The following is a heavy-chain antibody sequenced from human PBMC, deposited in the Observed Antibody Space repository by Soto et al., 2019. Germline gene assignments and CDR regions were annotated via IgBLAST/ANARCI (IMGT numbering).Heavy chain of an antibody. CDR2: IYTSGST. V-gene: IGHV4-4*07. J-gene: IGHJ6*02. CDR3: ARDRPGIAVAGTGYYYYYYGMDV. Sequence: PSETLSLTCTVSGGSISSYYWSWIRQPAGKGLEWIGRIYTSGSTNYNPSLKSRVTMSVDTSKNQFSLKLSSVTAADTAVYYCARDRPGIAVAGTGYYYYYYGMDVWGQGTTVTVSS. CDR1: GGSISSYY. D-gene: IGHD6-19*01.